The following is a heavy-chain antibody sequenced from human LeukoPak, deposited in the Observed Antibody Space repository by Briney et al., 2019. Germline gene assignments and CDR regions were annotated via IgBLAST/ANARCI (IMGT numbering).Heavy chain of an antibody. V-gene: IGHV1-24*01. J-gene: IGHJ4*02. CDR1: GYTLTELS. CDR2: FDPEDGET. D-gene: IGHD6-13*01. CDR3: ARSMGADGTGPFDY. Sequence: ASVKVSCKVSGYTLTELSMHWVRQAPGKGLEWMGGFDPEDGETIYAQKFQGRVTMTEDTSTDTAYMELSSLRSEDTAVYFCARSMGADGTGPFDYWGQGTLVTVSS.